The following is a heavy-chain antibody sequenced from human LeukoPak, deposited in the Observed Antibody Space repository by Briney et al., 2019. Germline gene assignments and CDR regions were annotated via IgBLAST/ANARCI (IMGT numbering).Heavy chain of an antibody. CDR3: LGYCSSTSCWNY. D-gene: IGHD2-2*03. Sequence: GGSLRLSCAASGFTFSSYSMDWVRQAPGKGLEWVSSISSSSSYIYYADSVKGRFTISRDNAKNSLYLQMNSLRAEDTAVYYCLGYCSSTSCWNYWGQGTLVTVSS. CDR1: GFTFSSYS. J-gene: IGHJ4*02. CDR2: ISSSSSYI. V-gene: IGHV3-21*01.